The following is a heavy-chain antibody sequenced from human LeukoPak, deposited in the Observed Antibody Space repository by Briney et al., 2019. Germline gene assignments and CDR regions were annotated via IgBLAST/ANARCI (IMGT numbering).Heavy chain of an antibody. CDR3: ARATGSSSASSHSFDI. Sequence: SETLSLTCTVSGGSISSYYWSWIRQPAGKGLEWIGHIYTSGSTNYNPSLKSRVTISVDKSKNQFSLKLSSVTAADTAVYYCARATGSSSASSHSFDIWGQGTMVTVSS. CDR2: IYTSGST. D-gene: IGHD2-2*01. CDR1: GGSISSYY. V-gene: IGHV4-4*07. J-gene: IGHJ3*02.